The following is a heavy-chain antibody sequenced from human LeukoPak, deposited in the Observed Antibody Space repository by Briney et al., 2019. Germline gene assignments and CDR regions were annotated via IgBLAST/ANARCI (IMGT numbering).Heavy chain of an antibody. V-gene: IGHV1-69*13. CDR2: IIPIFGTA. D-gene: IGHD2-21*01. J-gene: IGHJ6*03. CDR1: GGTFSSYA. Sequence: SVKVSCKASGGTFSSYAISWVRQAPGQGLEWMGGIIPIFGTANYAQKFQGRVTITADESTSTAYMELSSLRSDYTAVYYCARTVVANYYYYYYMDVWGKGTTVTVSS. CDR3: ARTVVANYYYYYYMDV.